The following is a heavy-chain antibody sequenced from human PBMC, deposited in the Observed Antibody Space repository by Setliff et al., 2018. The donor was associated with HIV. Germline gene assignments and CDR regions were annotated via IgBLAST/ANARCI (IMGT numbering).Heavy chain of an antibody. Sequence: PSETLSLTCNVSGGSISTSSYYWGWIRQPPGKGLAWIGSIYYSGSTYYNPSLKSRVTISVDTSKNQFSLKLSSVTSADTAMYYCAKEDPYYYETPEGFDPWGQGTPVTVSS. D-gene: IGHD3-22*01. CDR1: GGSISTSSYY. V-gene: IGHV4-39*07. J-gene: IGHJ5*02. CDR2: IYYSGST. CDR3: AKEDPYYYETPEGFDP.